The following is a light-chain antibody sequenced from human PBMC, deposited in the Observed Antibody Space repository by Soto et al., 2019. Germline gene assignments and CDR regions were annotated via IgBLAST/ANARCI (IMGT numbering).Light chain of an antibody. CDR1: QSISSY. Sequence: DIPMTQSPSSLSASVGDRVTITCRASQSISSYLNWYQQKPGKAPKLLIYAASSLQSGVPSRFSGSGSGTDFTLTISSLQPEDFATYYCQQSYSTPRGFTGGPGTKVDIK. CDR2: AAS. V-gene: IGKV1-39*01. CDR3: QQSYSTPRGFT. J-gene: IGKJ3*01.